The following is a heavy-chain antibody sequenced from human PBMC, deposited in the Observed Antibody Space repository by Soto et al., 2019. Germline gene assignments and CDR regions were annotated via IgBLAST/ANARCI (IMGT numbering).Heavy chain of an antibody. CDR2: IIPILDIT. CDR3: ARAGGDYNYPGMGV. CDR1: GVTFNSYT. D-gene: IGHD3-16*01. V-gene: IGHV1-69*02. Sequence: QVQLVQSGAEVRKPGSSVKVSCKASGVTFNSYTFSWVRQAPGQGLEWMGRIIPILDITYYAQKFQGRVTITADRSTSTAYMQLSNLRSEDTAVYYCARAGGDYNYPGMGVWGQGTTVTVSS. J-gene: IGHJ6*02.